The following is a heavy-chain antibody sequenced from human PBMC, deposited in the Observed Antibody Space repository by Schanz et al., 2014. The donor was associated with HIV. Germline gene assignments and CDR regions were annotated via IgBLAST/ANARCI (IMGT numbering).Heavy chain of an antibody. D-gene: IGHD7-27*01. CDR1: GDTFDSYS. J-gene: IGHJ2*01. Sequence: QVQLEQSGTEVKKPESSVKISCKASGDTFDSYSISWVRQAPGQGLQWVGGIIPMFGTANYAQKFQGRVTITADKPTTTAYMELRNLTSADTALYYCASLQRGNWGSDALFNYYFDLWGRGTLVIVSS. V-gene: IGHV1-69*06. CDR2: IIPMFGTA. CDR3: ASLQRGNWGSDALFNYYFDL.